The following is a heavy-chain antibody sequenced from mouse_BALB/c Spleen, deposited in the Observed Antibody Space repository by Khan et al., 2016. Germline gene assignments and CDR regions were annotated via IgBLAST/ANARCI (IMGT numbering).Heavy chain of an antibody. J-gene: IGHJ2*01. D-gene: IGHD1-3*01. V-gene: IGHV6-6*02. CDR3: TREGSGSYFDY. CDR2: IRLKSNNYAT. CDR1: GFTFSNYW. Sequence: EVKLEESGGGLVQPGGSMKLSCVASGFTFSNYWMNWVRQSPEKGLEWVAEIRLKSNNYATHYAESVTGRFTISRNDSKSSVYLQMNNLRPEDTGMSCCTREGSGSYFDYWGQGTTLTVSS.